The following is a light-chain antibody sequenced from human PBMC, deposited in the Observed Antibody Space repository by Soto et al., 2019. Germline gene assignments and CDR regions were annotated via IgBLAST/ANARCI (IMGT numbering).Light chain of an antibody. Sequence: DIQMTQSLSTLSASVGDRVTITCRASQSISSWLAWYQQKPGKAPKLLIYDASSLESGVPSRFSGSGSGTECTLTISSLQHDDFATYYCQQYNIYPWTFGQGTK. CDR2: DAS. CDR3: QQYNIYPWT. J-gene: IGKJ1*01. CDR1: QSISSW. V-gene: IGKV1-5*01.